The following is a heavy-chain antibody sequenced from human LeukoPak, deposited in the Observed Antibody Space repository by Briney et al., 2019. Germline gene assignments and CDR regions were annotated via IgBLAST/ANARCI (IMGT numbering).Heavy chain of an antibody. V-gene: IGHV4-39*07. CDR1: GGSISSSSYY. D-gene: IGHD1-26*01. CDR3: ARGHQWEPKTFDY. Sequence: SETLSLTCTASGGSISSSSYYWGWIRQPPGKGLEWIGSIYYSGSTYYNPSLKSRVTISVDTSKNQFSLKLSSVTAADTAVYYCARGHQWEPKTFDYWGQGTLVTVSS. CDR2: IYYSGST. J-gene: IGHJ4*02.